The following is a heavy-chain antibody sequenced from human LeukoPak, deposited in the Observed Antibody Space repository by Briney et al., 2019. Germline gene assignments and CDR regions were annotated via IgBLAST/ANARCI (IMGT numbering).Heavy chain of an antibody. V-gene: IGHV1-46*01. D-gene: IGHD3-3*01. Sequence: ASVKVSCKASGYTFTSYYMHWVRQAPGQGLEWMGIINPSGGSTSYAQKFQGRVTMTRDMSTSTVYMVLSSLRSEDTAVYYCARRGVVISNYYYYMDVWGKGTTATVSS. CDR2: INPSGGST. J-gene: IGHJ6*03. CDR1: GYTFTSYY. CDR3: ARRGVVISNYYYYMDV.